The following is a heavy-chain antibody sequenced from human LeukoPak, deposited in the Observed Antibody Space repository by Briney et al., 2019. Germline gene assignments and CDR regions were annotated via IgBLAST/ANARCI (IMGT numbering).Heavy chain of an antibody. J-gene: IGHJ6*04. CDR2: IRYDGNNK. D-gene: IGHD3-10*02. CDR1: GFTFSDYS. CDR3: AELGITMIGGV. Sequence: GGSLRLSCAASGFTFSDYSMHWVRQALGKGLNWVAFIRYDGNNKYYADSVKGRFTISRDNSKNMLYLEMNSLRAEDTAVYYCAELGITMIGGVWGKGTTVTISS. V-gene: IGHV3-30*02.